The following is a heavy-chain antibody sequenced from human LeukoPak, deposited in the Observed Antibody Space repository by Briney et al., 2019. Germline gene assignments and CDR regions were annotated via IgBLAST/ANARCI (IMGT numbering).Heavy chain of an antibody. V-gene: IGHV3-23*01. CDR3: AKDKGVSSGWYVGFDP. D-gene: IGHD6-19*01. CDR1: GFTFSSYA. Sequence: GGSLRLSCAASGFTFSSYAMSWVRQAPGKGLEWVSAISGSGGSTYYADSVKGRFTISRDNSKNTLYLQMNSLRAEDTAVYYCAKDKGVSSGWYVGFDPWGQGTRVTVSS. CDR2: ISGSGGST. J-gene: IGHJ5*02.